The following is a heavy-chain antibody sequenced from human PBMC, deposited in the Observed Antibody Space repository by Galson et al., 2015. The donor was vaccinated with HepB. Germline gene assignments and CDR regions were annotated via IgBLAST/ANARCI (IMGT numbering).Heavy chain of an antibody. CDR2: IIPIFGTA. Sequence: SVKVSCKASGGTFSSCAISWVRQAPGQGLEWMGGIIPIFGTANYAQKFQGRVTITADESTSTAYMELSSLRSEDTAVYYCARVAVVVVISDAFDIWGQGTMVTVSS. D-gene: IGHD3-22*01. CDR1: GGTFSSCA. V-gene: IGHV1-69*13. J-gene: IGHJ3*02. CDR3: ARVAVVVVISDAFDI.